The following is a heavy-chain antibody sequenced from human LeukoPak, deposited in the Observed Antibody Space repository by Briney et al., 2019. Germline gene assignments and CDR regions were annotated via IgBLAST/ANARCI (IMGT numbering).Heavy chain of an antibody. V-gene: IGHV4-38-2*02. Sequence: SETLSLTCTVSGYSISSGYYWGWIRQPPGKGLEWIGEINHSGSTNYNPSLKSRVTISVDTSKNQFSLKLSSVTAADTAVYYCARGYYYMDVWGKRTTVTISS. CDR1: GYSISSGYY. J-gene: IGHJ6*03. CDR2: INHSGST. CDR3: ARGYYYMDV.